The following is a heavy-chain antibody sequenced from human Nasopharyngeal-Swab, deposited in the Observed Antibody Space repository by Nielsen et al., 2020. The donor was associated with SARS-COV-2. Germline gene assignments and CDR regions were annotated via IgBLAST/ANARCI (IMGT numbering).Heavy chain of an antibody. CDR2: IYYSGST. CDR3: ARGLYYYYYMDV. J-gene: IGHJ6*03. V-gene: IGHV4-61*01. Sequence: SETLSLTCTVSGGSVSSGSYYWSWIRQPPGKGLEWIGYIYYSGSTYYNPSLKSRVTISVDTSKNQFSLKLSSVTAADTAVYYCARGLYYYYYMDVWGKGTTVTVSS. CDR1: GGSVSSGSYY.